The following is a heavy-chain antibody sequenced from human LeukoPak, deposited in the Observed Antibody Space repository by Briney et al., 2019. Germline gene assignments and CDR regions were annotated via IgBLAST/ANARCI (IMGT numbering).Heavy chain of an antibody. CDR3: ASTFPNCSDADCAL. D-gene: IGHD2-15*01. CDR2: IHPDGSVQ. V-gene: IGHV3-7*01. Sequence: PGGSLRLSCVASGVAIRNSWMSWVRHAPGKGLEWVANIHPDGSVQTYVDSVKGRFTISRDNAKNSLYLQINTLRAEDTAVYSCASTFPNCSDADCALGGQGTLVTVSS. CDR1: GVAIRNSW. J-gene: IGHJ1*01.